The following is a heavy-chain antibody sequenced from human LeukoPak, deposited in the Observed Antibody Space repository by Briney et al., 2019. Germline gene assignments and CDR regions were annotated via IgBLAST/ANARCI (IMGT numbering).Heavy chain of an antibody. CDR3: ARDSAGNDY. CDR2: IKQDGSEK. D-gene: IGHD6-13*01. J-gene: IGHJ4*02. CDR1: GFTFSTHW. V-gene: IGHV3-7*01. Sequence: PGGSLRLSCAASGFTFSTHWMSWVRQAPGKGLEWVANIKQDGSEKYYVDSVKGRFTISRDNAKNSLYLQMNSLRAEDTAMYYCARDSAGNDYWGQGTLVTVSS.